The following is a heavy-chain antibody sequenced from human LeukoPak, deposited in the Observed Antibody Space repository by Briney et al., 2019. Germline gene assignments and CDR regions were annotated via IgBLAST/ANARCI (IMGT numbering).Heavy chain of an antibody. CDR2: INHSGST. D-gene: IGHD3-22*01. Sequence: PSETLSLTCAVYGGSFSGYYWSWIRQPPGKGLEWIGEINHSGSTYYNPSLKSRVTISVDTSKNQFSLKLSSVTAADTAVYYCARGLGMGHDSSGSDWFDSWGQGTLVTVSS. V-gene: IGHV4-34*01. CDR1: GGSFSGYY. J-gene: IGHJ5*01. CDR3: ARGLGMGHDSSGSDWFDS.